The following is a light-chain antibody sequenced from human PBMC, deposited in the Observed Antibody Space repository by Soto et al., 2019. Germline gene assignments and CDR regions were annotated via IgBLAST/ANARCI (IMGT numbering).Light chain of an antibody. J-gene: IGKJ5*01. V-gene: IGKV3-11*01. Sequence: ENELRRTLDTPSLSPEGRATLSCTASQSVSSSYLAWYQQKPAQATRLLIYDASNRANGIPARFSGSGSGTDFTLTLRSLEPEDFAFYYCQKRNDWHPITFGQGTRLEIK. CDR1: QSVSSSY. CDR3: QKRNDWHPIT. CDR2: DAS.